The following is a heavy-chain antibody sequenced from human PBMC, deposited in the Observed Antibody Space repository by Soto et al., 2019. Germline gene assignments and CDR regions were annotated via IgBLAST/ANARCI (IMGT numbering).Heavy chain of an antibody. CDR1: GFTFSSYG. J-gene: IGHJ4*02. CDR2: ISYDGSNK. CDR3: AKDRSSSWTFDY. D-gene: IGHD6-13*01. Sequence: QVQLVESGGGVVQPGRSLRLSCAASGFTFSSYGMHWFRQAPGKGLEWVAVISYDGSNKYYADSVRGRFTISRDSSKNTLYLQMNSLRAEDTAVYYCAKDRSSSWTFDYWGQGTLVTVSS. V-gene: IGHV3-30*18.